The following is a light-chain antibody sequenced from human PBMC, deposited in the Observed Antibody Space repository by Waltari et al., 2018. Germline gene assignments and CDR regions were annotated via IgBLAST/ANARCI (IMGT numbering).Light chain of an antibody. CDR2: EVT. V-gene: IGLV2-18*02. CDR3: SSYTIRSTWV. Sequence: QSALTQPPSVSGSPGQSVNISCTGTSSDVSSYNRFSWSQQPPGTAPKLMIYEVTNRPSGVSDRFSGSKSGNTASLTISGLQADDEADYYCSSYTIRSTWVFGGGTRVTVL. CDR1: SSDVSSYNR. J-gene: IGLJ2*01.